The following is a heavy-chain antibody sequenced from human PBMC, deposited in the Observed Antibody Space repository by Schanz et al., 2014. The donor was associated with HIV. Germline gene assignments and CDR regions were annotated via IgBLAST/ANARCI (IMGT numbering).Heavy chain of an antibody. CDR2: IKSNPDGGTI. CDR3: TTDPLRDYGVDV. J-gene: IGHJ6*02. V-gene: IGHV3-15*01. CDR1: GFTFSNVW. Sequence: EVRLLESGGGLVQPGGSLRLSCAASGFTFSNVWMSWVRQAPGKGLEWVGRIKSNPDGGTIDYAAPVKGRFTISRDDSKNTLYLQMNSLKTEDTAVYYCTTDPLRDYGVDVWGQGTTVTVSS.